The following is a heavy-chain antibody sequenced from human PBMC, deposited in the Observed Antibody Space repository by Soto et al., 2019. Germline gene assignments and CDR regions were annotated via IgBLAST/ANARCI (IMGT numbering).Heavy chain of an antibody. V-gene: IGHV3-7*01. CDR2: IKQDGSEK. D-gene: IGHD3-22*01. CDR3: ARATYYCDSSGYYREYYFDY. CDR1: GFTFSSYW. Sequence: GGSLRLSCAASGFTFSSYWMSWVRQAPGKGLEWVANIKQDGSEKYYVDSVKGRFTISRDNAKNSLYLQMNSLRAEDTAVYYCARATYYCDSSGYYREYYFDYWGQGTLVTVSS. J-gene: IGHJ4*02.